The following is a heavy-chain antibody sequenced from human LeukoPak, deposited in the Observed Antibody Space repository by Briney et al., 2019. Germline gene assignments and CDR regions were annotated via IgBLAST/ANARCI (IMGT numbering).Heavy chain of an antibody. CDR1: GYSISSGYY. D-gene: IGHD5-12*01. J-gene: IGHJ4*02. CDR3: ARVRRNEGGYDFDY. V-gene: IGHV4-38-2*02. CDR2: IYHSGST. Sequence: IPSETLSLTCTVSGYSISSGYYWGWIRQPPGKGLEWIGSIYHSGSTYYNPSLKSRVTISVDTSKNQFSLKLSSVTAADTAVYYCARVRRNEGGYDFDYWGQGTLVTVSS.